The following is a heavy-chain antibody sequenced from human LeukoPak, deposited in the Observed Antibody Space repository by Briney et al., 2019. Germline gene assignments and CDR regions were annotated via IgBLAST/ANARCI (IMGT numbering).Heavy chain of an antibody. J-gene: IGHJ4*02. CDR1: GYTFTSYY. Sequence: ASVKVSCKASGYTFTSYYLQWVRQAPGQGLEWMGLINPSGGNTSYAQKFQGRVTITRDTSMSTVYMELSSLRSEDTAVYYCASDQESGRSGYYYNQFDYWGQGALVTVSS. CDR2: INPSGGNT. V-gene: IGHV1-46*01. D-gene: IGHD3-22*01. CDR3: ASDQESGRSGYYYNQFDY.